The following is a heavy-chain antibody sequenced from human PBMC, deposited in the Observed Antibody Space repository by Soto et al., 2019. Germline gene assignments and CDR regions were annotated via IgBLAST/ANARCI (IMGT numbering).Heavy chain of an antibody. CDR2: IYHSGST. V-gene: IGHV4-30-2*01. CDR1: GGSISSGGYS. Sequence: PSETLSLTCAVSGGSISSGGYSWSWIRQPPGKGLEWIGYIYHSGSTYYNPSLKSRVTISVDRSKNQFSLKLSSVTAADTAVYYCARAAAGTLVDAFDIWGQGTMVTVSS. CDR3: ARAAAGTLVDAFDI. D-gene: IGHD6-13*01. J-gene: IGHJ3*02.